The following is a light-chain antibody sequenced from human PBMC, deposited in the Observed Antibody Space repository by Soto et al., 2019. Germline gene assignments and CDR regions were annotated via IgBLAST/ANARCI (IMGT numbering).Light chain of an antibody. V-gene: IGLV2-14*01. J-gene: IGLJ2*01. CDR3: SSYTGSSTLV. CDR2: DVS. Sequence: QSVLTQPASGSGSPGKSITISCTGTSSDVGGYNYVSWYQQYPGQAPKLMIYDVSNRPSGVSNRFSGYKSGNAASLTISGLQAEDEADYYCSSYTGSSTLVFGGGTKLTVL. CDR1: SSDVGGYNY.